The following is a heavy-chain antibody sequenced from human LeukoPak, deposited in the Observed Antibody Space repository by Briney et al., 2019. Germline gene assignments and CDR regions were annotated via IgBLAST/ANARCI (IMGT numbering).Heavy chain of an antibody. CDR3: ARGRRDGYNNFDY. CDR1: GFTFSSYW. CDR2: IISDGTST. V-gene: IGHV3-74*01. Sequence: GGSLILSCAASGFTFSSYWMHWVRQVPGKGLVWASRIISDGTSTSYADSVKGRFTISRDNAKNTLYLQMNSLRVEDTAVYYCARGRRDGYNNFDYWGQGTLVTVSS. J-gene: IGHJ4*02. D-gene: IGHD5-24*01.